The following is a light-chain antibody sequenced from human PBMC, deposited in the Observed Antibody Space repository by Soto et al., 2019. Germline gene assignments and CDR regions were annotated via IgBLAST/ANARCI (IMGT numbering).Light chain of an antibody. CDR3: QQYGNSQWT. CDR2: GAS. CDR1: QSVSSSY. J-gene: IGKJ1*01. Sequence: EIVLTQSPGTLSLSPGERATLSCRASQSVSSSYLAWYQQKPGQAPRLLIYGASSRATGIPDRFSGSASGTDFTLTISRLEPEDFAVYYCQQYGNSQWTFGQGTKVEIK. V-gene: IGKV3-20*01.